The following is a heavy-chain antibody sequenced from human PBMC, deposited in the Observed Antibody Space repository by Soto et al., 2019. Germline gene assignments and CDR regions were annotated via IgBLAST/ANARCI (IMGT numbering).Heavy chain of an antibody. CDR3: ARDRGTYYYDSSGYRYFYS. V-gene: IGHV1-69*13. Sequence: SVKVSCKASGGTFTSYSISWEPQAPGQGIEWMGGIIPIFGTANYAQKFQGRVTITADESTSTAYMELSSLRSEDTAVYYCARDRGTYYYDSSGYRYFYSRAQRTAVTVSS. J-gene: IGHJ1*01. CDR1: GGTFTSYS. CDR2: IIPIFGTA. D-gene: IGHD3-22*01.